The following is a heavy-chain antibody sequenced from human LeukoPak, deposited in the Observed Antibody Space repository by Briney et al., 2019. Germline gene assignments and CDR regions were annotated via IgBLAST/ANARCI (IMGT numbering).Heavy chain of an antibody. V-gene: IGHV4-34*01. Sequence: PSETLSLTCAVYGGSFSGYYWSWIRQPPGKGLEWIGEINHSGSTNYNPSLKSRVTISVDTSKNQFSLKLSSVTAADTAMYYCAREGTTVAGTFDYWGQGTLVTVSS. D-gene: IGHD6-19*01. CDR1: GGSFSGYY. J-gene: IGHJ4*02. CDR2: INHSGST. CDR3: AREGTTVAGTFDY.